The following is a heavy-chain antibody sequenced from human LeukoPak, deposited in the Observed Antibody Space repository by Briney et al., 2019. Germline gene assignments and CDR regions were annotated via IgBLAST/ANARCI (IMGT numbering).Heavy chain of an antibody. CDR2: INPNSGVT. Sequence: ASLTVSCMASGYTFIDYFIHWMRQTPGQGLEWLGWINPNSGVTRYAQKCQDRVTMTRDTAAYMELSSLTSDDTAVYYCARGVSGTLGGAFDIWGQGTAVTVSS. D-gene: IGHD1-7*01. V-gene: IGHV1-2*02. CDR1: GYTFIDYF. J-gene: IGHJ3*02. CDR3: ARGVSGTLGGAFDI.